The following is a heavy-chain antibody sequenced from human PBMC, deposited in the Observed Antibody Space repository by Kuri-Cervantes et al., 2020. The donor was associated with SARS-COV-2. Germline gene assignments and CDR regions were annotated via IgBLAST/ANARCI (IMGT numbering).Heavy chain of an antibody. D-gene: IGHD3-3*01. J-gene: IGHJ4*02. CDR3: TRDLVPITTLNFDY. Sequence: SVKVSCQASGGTFSSYAISWVRQAPGQGLEWMGGIIPIFGTANYAQKFQGRVTITADESTSTAYMELSSLKTEDTAVYYCTRDLVPITTLNFDYWGQGTLVTVSS. CDR1: GGTFSSYA. CDR2: IIPIFGTA. V-gene: IGHV1-69*13.